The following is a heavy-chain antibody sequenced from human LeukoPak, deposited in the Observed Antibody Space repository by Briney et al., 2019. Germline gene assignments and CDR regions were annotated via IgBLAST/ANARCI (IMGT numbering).Heavy chain of an antibody. Sequence: PGGSLRLFCAASGFIFSDYYMDWVRQSPMKGLEWVGRTRNKANRYTTEYAAAVKGRFTVSRDESKSLLYLQMNSLNTEDTAMYYCVRGYNSFDIWGRGTMVTVSS. CDR3: VRGYNSFDI. V-gene: IGHV3-72*01. CDR2: TRNKANRYTT. CDR1: GFIFSDYY. D-gene: IGHD5-24*01. J-gene: IGHJ3*02.